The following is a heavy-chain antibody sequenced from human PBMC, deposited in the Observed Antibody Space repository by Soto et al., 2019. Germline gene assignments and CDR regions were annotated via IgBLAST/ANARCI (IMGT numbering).Heavy chain of an antibody. CDR2: ISGSGGST. J-gene: IGHJ4*02. CDR3: ARDSSYYYDSSGCYDY. V-gene: IGHV3-23*01. Sequence: PGGSLRLSCAASGFTFSSYAMSWVRQAPGKGLEWVSAISGSGGSTYYADSVKGRFTISRDNSKNTLYLQMNSLRAEDTAVYYCARDSSYYYDSSGCYDYWGQGTLVTVSS. CDR1: GFTFSSYA. D-gene: IGHD3-22*01.